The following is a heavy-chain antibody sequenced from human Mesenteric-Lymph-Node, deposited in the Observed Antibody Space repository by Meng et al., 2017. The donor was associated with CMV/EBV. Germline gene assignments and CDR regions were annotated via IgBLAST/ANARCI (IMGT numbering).Heavy chain of an antibody. CDR3: ARDGSVVATGGQDVFDR. Sequence: GESLKISCAASGFTFRNYVVHWVRQAPGKGLEWLALISYDGSIKYYADSVKGRFTISRDNSKNTLYLQMNSLRAEDTALYYCARDGSVVATGGQDVFDRWGQGTKVTVSS. J-gene: IGHJ3*02. CDR1: GFTFRNYV. V-gene: IGHV3-30-3*01. D-gene: IGHD2-15*01. CDR2: ISYDGSIK.